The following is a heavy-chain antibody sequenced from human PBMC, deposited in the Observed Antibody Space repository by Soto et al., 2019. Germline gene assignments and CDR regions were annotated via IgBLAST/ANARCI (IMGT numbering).Heavy chain of an antibody. CDR2: IIPIFGTA. J-gene: IGHJ5*02. CDR3: ARAENPHYYDSSGYAP. CDR1: GGTLSSYA. Sequence: SVKVSCKASGGTLSSYAISWVRQAPGQGLEWMGGIIPIFGTANYAQKFQGRVTITADESTSTAYMELSSLRSEDTAVYYCARAENPHYYDSSGYAPWGQGTLVTVSS. V-gene: IGHV1-69*13. D-gene: IGHD3-22*01.